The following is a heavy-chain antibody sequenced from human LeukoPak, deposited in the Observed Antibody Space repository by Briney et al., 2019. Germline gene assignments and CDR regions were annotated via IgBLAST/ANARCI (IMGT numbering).Heavy chain of an antibody. Sequence: SETLSLTCTVSGGSITSYYWSWIRPPPGKGLEWIGYLFHSGTRRYNPSLKSRVTISTDTTKNQIFLTLNSTTAADTAVYYCARRRGWRQQLVYFDYWGQGTLATVSS. V-gene: IGHV4-59*08. D-gene: IGHD6-13*01. CDR3: ARRRGWRQQLVYFDY. CDR2: LFHSGTR. CDR1: GGSITSYY. J-gene: IGHJ4*02.